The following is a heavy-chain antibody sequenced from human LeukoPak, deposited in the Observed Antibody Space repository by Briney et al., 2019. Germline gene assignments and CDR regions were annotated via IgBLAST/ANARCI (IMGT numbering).Heavy chain of an antibody. CDR3: AELGITMIGGV. J-gene: IGHJ6*04. V-gene: IGHV3-48*03. CDR1: GFTFSSSY. Sequence: GGSLRLSCAVSGFTFSSSYMNWVRQAPGKGLEWVSYISSSGSTIYYADSVKGRFTISRDNAKNSLYLQMNSLRAEDTAVYYCAELGITMIGGVWGKGTTVTISS. CDR2: ISSSGSTI. D-gene: IGHD3-10*02.